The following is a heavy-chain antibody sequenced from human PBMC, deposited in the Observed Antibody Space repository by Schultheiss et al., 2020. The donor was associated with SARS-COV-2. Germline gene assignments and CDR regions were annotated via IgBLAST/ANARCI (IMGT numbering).Heavy chain of an antibody. V-gene: IGHV4-34*01. J-gene: IGHJ4*02. CDR3: ARGYSFRMSFDY. CDR2: INHSVST. Sequence: SQTLSLTCAVYGGSFSGYYWSWIRQPPGKGLEWIGEINHSVSTNYNPSLKSRVTISVDTSKNQFSLKLSSVTAADTAVYYCARGYSFRMSFDYWGQGTLVTVSS. D-gene: IGHD2-21*01. CDR1: GGSFSGYY.